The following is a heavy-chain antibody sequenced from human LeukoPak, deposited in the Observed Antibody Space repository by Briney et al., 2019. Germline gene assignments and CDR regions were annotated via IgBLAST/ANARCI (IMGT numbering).Heavy chain of an antibody. D-gene: IGHD6-19*01. CDR2: IIPIFGTA. Sequence: ASVKVSCKASGGTFSSYAISWVRQAPGQGLEWMGGIIPIFGTANYAQKFQGRVTITADESTSAAYMELSSLRSEDTAVYYCAKGGYSSGSEYYYYYYGMDVWGQGTTVTVSS. CDR3: AKGGYSSGSEYYYYYYGMDV. CDR1: GGTFSSYA. V-gene: IGHV1-69*13. J-gene: IGHJ6*02.